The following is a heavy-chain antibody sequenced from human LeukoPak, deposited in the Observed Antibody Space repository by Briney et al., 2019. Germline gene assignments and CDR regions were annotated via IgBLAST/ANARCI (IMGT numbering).Heavy chain of an antibody. Sequence: GGSLRLSXAASGFTVRSNHMSWVRQAPGKGLEWVSVIYSDDSTNNADSVKGRFTISRDNSKNTLYLQMNSLRAEDTAVYYCAREDSSGGGFDPWGQGTLVTVSS. D-gene: IGHD6-19*01. CDR2: IYSDDST. V-gene: IGHV3-53*05. J-gene: IGHJ5*02. CDR1: GFTVRSNH. CDR3: AREDSSGGGFDP.